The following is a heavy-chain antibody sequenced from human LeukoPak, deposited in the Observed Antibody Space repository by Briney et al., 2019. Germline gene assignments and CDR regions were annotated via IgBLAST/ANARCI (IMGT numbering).Heavy chain of an antibody. V-gene: IGHV4-34*01. CDR3: ARRRGLVRRYFDY. D-gene: IGHD6-19*01. Sequence: SETLSLTCAVYGGSFSGYYWSWIRQPPGKGLEWIGEINHSGSTNYNPSLKSRVTISVDTSKNQFSLKLSSVTAADTAVYYCARRRGLVRRYFDYWGQGTLVTVSS. J-gene: IGHJ4*02. CDR2: INHSGST. CDR1: GGSFSGYY.